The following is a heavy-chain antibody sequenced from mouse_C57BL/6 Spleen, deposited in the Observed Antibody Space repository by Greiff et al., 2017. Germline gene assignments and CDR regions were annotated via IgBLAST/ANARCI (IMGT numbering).Heavy chain of an antibody. CDR1: GYTFTDYY. V-gene: IGHV1-26*01. J-gene: IGHJ2*01. CDR2: INPNNGGT. CDR3: ARFEGDY. Sequence: EVQLQQSGPELVKPGASVKISCKASGYTFTDYYMNWVKQSHGQSLEWIGDINPNNGGTSYNQKFKGKATLTVDKSSSTAYMELRSLTAEDSAVXYCARFEGDYWGQGTTLTVSS.